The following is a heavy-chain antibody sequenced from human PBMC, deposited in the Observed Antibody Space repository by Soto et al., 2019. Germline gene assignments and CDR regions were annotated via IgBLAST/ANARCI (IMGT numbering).Heavy chain of an antibody. CDR3: ARRGSGSYAF. Sequence: QLQLQESGPGLVKASETLSLICTVSGGSISSSGYYWGWIRQPPGKGLEWIGSVYYSGTTYYNPSLKSRLTISVDTSKNQCSLNLSSVTAADTAVYYCARRGSGSYAFWGQGTLVIVFS. J-gene: IGHJ4*02. CDR1: GGSISSSGYY. CDR2: VYYSGTT. V-gene: IGHV4-39*01. D-gene: IGHD1-26*01.